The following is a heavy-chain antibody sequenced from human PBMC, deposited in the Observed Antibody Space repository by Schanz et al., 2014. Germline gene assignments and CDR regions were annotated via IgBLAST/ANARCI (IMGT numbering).Heavy chain of an antibody. CDR1: GFTFSSYT. CDR2: ISYDGTNK. V-gene: IGHV3-30*04. CDR3: ASSRSSSGNYDY. Sequence: QVQLVESGGGVVQPGRSLRLSCAASGFTFSSYTMHWVRQAPGTGLEWVAVISYDGTNKYYADSVKGRFTISRDNSKNTLYLQMNSLRAEDTAIYHCASSRSSSGNYDYWGQGNLVTVSS. D-gene: IGHD6-19*01. J-gene: IGHJ4*02.